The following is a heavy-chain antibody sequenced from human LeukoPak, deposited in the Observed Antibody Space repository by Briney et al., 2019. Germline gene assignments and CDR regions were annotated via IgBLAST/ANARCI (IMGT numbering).Heavy chain of an antibody. D-gene: IGHD3-22*01. CDR2: IKSKTDGGTT. CDR1: GFTFTNAW. CDR3: TKYDTSVNFDY. J-gene: IGHJ4*02. V-gene: IGHV3-15*01. Sequence: GGSLRLSCVASGFTFTNAWMSWVRQAPGRGLEWVGHIKSKTDGGTTDYAAPVKGRFIISRDDSKHTLYLQMNSLKTDDTAVYYCTKYDTSVNFDYWGQGTLVTVSS.